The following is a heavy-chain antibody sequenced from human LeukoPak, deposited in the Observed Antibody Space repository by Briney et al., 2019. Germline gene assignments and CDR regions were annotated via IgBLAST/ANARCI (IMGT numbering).Heavy chain of an antibody. Sequence: ASVKVSCKASGGTFSSYAISWVRQAPGQGLEWMGWISAYNGNTNYAQKLQGRVTMTTDTSTSTAYMELRSLRSDDTAVYYCARDTYDSSAGRAFDIWGQGTMVTVSS. J-gene: IGHJ3*02. CDR3: ARDTYDSSAGRAFDI. CDR1: GGTFSSYA. CDR2: ISAYNGNT. D-gene: IGHD3-22*01. V-gene: IGHV1-18*01.